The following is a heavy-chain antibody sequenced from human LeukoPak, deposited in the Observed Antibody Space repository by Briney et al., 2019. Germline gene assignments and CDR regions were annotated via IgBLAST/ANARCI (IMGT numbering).Heavy chain of an antibody. CDR2: IIPIFGTA. V-gene: IGHV1-69*13. CDR3: ARGDSGSNGYYYGMDV. Sequence: ASVKVSCTASGGTFSSYAISWVRQAPGQGLEWMGGIIPIFGTANYAQKFQGRVTITADESTSTAYMELSSLRSEDTAVYYCARGDSGSNGYYYGMDVWGQGTTVTVSS. CDR1: GGTFSSYA. J-gene: IGHJ6*02. D-gene: IGHD1-26*01.